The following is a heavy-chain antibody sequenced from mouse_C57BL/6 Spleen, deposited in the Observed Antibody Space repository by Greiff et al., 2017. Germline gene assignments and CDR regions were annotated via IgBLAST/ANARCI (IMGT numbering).Heavy chain of an antibody. CDR3: AREEGYDRAWFAY. CDR1: GFTFSSYA. D-gene: IGHD2-2*01. Sequence: EVQLVESGGGLVKPGGSLKLSCAASGFTFSSYAMSWVRQTPEKRLEWVATISDGGSYTYYPDNVKGRFTISRDNAKNNLYLQMSHLKSEDTAMYYCAREEGYDRAWFAYWGQGTLVTVSA. J-gene: IGHJ3*01. CDR2: ISDGGSYT. V-gene: IGHV5-4*01.